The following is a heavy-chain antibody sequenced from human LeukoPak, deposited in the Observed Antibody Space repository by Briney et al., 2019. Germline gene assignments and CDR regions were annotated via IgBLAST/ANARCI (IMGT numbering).Heavy chain of an antibody. CDR1: GYTFTSYY. J-gene: IGHJ4*02. CDR2: ISAYNGNT. CDR3: ARDLYDYDSSGLDY. D-gene: IGHD3-22*01. Sequence: ASVKVSCKASGYTFTSYYMHWVRQAPGQGLEWMGWISAYNGNTNYAQKLQGRVTMTTDTSTSTAYMELRSLRSDDTAVYYCARDLYDYDSSGLDYWGQGTLVTVSS. V-gene: IGHV1-18*04.